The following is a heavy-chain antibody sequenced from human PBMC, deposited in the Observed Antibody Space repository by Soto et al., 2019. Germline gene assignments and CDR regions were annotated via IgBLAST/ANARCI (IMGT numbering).Heavy chain of an antibody. CDR3: ARLFRSHYSGIDV. V-gene: IGHV5-51*01. J-gene: IGHJ6*02. CDR2: IFPDDSDT. D-gene: IGHD3-3*01. CDR1: GYTFTSHW. Sequence: GESLKISCKGSGYTFTSHWIAWVRQMPGKGLEWMGIIFPDDSDTRYSPSFQGQVTISADKSMNTAYLHWSSLKASDTAMYYCARLFRSHYSGIDVWGQGTTVTVSS.